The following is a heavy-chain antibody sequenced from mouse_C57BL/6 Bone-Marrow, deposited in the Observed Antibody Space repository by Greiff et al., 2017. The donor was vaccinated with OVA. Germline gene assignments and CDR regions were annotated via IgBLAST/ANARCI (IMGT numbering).Heavy chain of an antibody. V-gene: IGHV5-15*01. Sequence: EVQGVESGGGLVQPGGSLKLSCAASGFTFSDYGMAWVRQAPRKGPEWVAFISNLAYSIYYADTVTGRFTISRENAKNTLYLEMSSLRSEDTAMYYCARLITTVVDSLWYFDVWGTGTTVTVSS. J-gene: IGHJ1*03. CDR1: GFTFSDYG. CDR3: ARLITTVVDSLWYFDV. D-gene: IGHD1-1*01. CDR2: ISNLAYSI.